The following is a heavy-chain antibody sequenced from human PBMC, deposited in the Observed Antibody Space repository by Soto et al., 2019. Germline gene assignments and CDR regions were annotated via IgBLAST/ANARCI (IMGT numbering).Heavy chain of an antibody. CDR3: TRGDAAVSGDLY. D-gene: IGHD6-19*01. CDR2: IYHRGTT. CDR1: GDSISRRNW. J-gene: IGHJ4*02. Sequence: LSLTCAASGDSISRRNWWSWVRQPPGGGLEWFGEIYHRGTTNYNPSLQSRATISLDKSKNQFSLKARSVTAADTAMYYCTRGDAAVSGDLYWGQGILVTVSS. V-gene: IGHV4-4*02.